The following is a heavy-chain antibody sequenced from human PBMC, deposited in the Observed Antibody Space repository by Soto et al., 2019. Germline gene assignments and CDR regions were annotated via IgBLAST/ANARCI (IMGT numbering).Heavy chain of an antibody. J-gene: IGHJ1*01. V-gene: IGHV1-69*06. CDR3: SIEGGFCNSLGELSPFQL. CDR2: IIQIFGTA. CDR1: GGTFSSYA. D-gene: IGHD3-16*02. Sequence: QVQLVQSGAEVKKPGSSVKVSCKASGGTFSSYAISWVRQAPGQGLEWMGGIIQIFGTANYQQKFQGRVTITADKATTTDYMELSSLRSGDAAVYYCSIEGGFCNSLGELSPFQLWGQGTLVTVSS.